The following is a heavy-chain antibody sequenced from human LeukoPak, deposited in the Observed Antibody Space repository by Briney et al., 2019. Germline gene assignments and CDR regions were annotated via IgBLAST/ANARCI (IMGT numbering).Heavy chain of an antibody. CDR2: IIPIFGTG. CDR1: GGTSANYA. Sequence: SVKVSCTASGGTSANYAISWVRKAPGQGLEWMGGIIPIFGTGDSAQKFQGRLTITADESTRTTYMELSSLRSEDTAVYYCAKGHDDFRQFDYWGQGTLVTVSS. V-gene: IGHV1-69*13. J-gene: IGHJ4*02. D-gene: IGHD3-3*01. CDR3: AKGHDDFRQFDY.